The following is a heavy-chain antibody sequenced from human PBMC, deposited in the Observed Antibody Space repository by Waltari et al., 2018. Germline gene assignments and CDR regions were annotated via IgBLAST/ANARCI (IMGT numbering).Heavy chain of an antibody. CDR2: FWSDGRTK. V-gene: IGHV3-33*01. Sequence: QVQLVESGGGVVQPGTSLRFSCAAAGFTFRNYGMDWVRQDPGKGVGGGAGFWSDGRTKNHGDSVKGRFISSRDNDKDTLYLQMNSLRVEDTAMYYCTRDLGWWGLDGSDIWGQGTMVTVSS. CDR1: GFTFRNYG. J-gene: IGHJ3*02. CDR3: TRDLGWWGLDGSDI. D-gene: IGHD2-15*01.